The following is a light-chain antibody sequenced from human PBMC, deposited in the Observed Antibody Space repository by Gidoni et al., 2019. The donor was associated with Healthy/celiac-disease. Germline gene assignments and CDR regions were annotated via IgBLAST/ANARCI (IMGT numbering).Light chain of an antibody. V-gene: IGKV3-20*01. CDR2: GAS. CDR3: QQYGSSPYT. J-gene: IGKJ2*01. CDR1: PSVSSTY. Sequence: IVLTQAPGTLSLSPGERAPRSCRASPSVSSTYLAWYQQKPGQAPRLLIYGASSRATGIPDRFSGSGSGTAFPLIISRLEPEDFAVYYCQQYGSSPYTFGQGTKLEIK.